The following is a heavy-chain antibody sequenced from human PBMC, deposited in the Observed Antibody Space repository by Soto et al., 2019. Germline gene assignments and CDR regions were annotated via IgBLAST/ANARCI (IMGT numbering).Heavy chain of an antibody. Sequence: QVQLVQSGAEVKKPGSSVKVSCKASGGTFSSYAISWVRHAPGQGLEWMGGFIPIFGTANYAQKFQGRVTITAYESTGTAYMELRSLRSEDTDVYYCAGGPRRCNWFDPWVQGTLVTVSS. J-gene: IGHJ5*02. D-gene: IGHD3-16*01. CDR3: AGGPRRCNWFDP. CDR2: FIPIFGTA. V-gene: IGHV1-69*01. CDR1: GGTFSSYA.